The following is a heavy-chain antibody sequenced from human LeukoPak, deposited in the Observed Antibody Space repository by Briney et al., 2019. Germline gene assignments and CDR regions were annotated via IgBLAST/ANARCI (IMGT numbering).Heavy chain of an antibody. CDR2: ISSSSSYI. V-gene: IGHV3-21*01. CDR1: GFTFSSYS. D-gene: IGHD3-22*01. CDR3: ARSQHYYDSSGYYLVY. Sequence: GGSLRLSCAASGFTFSSYSMNWVRQAPGKGLEWVSSISSSSSYIYYADSVKGRFTISRDNAKNSLYLQMNSPRAEDTAVYYCARSQHYYDSSGYYLVYWGQGTLVTVSS. J-gene: IGHJ4*02.